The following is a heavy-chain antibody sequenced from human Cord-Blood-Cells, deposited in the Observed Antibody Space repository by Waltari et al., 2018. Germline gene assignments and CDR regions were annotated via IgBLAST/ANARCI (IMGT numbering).Heavy chain of an antibody. CDR2: ISYDGSNK. Sequence: QVQLVESGGGVVQPGRSLRLSCAASGFTFSSYGMHWVRQAPGKGLEWVAGISYDGSNKYYADSVKGRFTISRDNSKNTLYLQMNSLRAEDTAVYYCAKAAVLRFLEWLAYWGQGTLVTVSS. D-gene: IGHD3-3*01. V-gene: IGHV3-30*18. CDR1: GFTFSSYG. CDR3: AKAAVLRFLEWLAY. J-gene: IGHJ4*02.